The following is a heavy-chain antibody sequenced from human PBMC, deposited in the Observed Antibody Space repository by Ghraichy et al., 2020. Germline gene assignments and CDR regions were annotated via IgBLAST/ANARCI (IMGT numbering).Heavy chain of an antibody. CDR2: IIPIFGTA. CDR1: GGTFSSYA. D-gene: IGHD3-3*01. J-gene: IGHJ6*03. Sequence: SVKVSCKASGGTFSSYAISWVRQAPGQGLEWMGGIIPIFGTANYAQKFQGRVTITADESTSTAYMELSSLRSEDTAVYYCASSGRTYYDFWSGYSWDYYYYMDVWGKGTTVTVSS. V-gene: IGHV1-69*13. CDR3: ASSGRTYYDFWSGYSWDYYYYMDV.